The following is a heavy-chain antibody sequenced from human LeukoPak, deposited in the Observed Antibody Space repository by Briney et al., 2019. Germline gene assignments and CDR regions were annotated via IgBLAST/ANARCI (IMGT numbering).Heavy chain of an antibody. Sequence: PSETLSLTCAVYGGSFSGYYWSWIRQPPGKGLEWIGEINHSGSTNYNPSLKSRVTISVDTSKNQFSLKLSSVTAADTAVYYCARGQYGLFDYWGQGILVTVSS. V-gene: IGHV4-34*01. CDR3: ARGQYGLFDY. J-gene: IGHJ4*02. CDR1: GGSFSGYY. D-gene: IGHD2-2*01. CDR2: INHSGST.